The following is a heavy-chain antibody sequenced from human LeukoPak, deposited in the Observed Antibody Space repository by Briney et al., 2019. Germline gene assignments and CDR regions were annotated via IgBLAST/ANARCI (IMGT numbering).Heavy chain of an antibody. CDR3: ARDRVRGGVYYYMDV. CDR2: ISYDGSNK. D-gene: IGHD3-16*01. Sequence: GGSLRLSCAASGFTFSSYWMHWVRQAPGKGLEWVAVISYDGSNKYYADSVKGRFTISRDNSKNTLYLQMNSLRAEDTAVYYCARDRVRGGVYYYMDVWGKGTTVTVSS. V-gene: IGHV3-30*03. J-gene: IGHJ6*03. CDR1: GFTFSSYW.